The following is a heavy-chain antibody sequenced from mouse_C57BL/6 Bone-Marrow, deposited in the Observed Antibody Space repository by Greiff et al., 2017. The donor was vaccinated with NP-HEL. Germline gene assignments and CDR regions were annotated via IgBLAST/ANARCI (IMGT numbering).Heavy chain of an antibody. Sequence: QVQLKQPGAELVMPGASVKLSCKASGYTFTSYWMHWVKPRPGQGLEWIGEIDPSDCHTNYNQKFKGKSTLTVDKSSNTACMQIISRRSEYSAVYYCSNSNFFAYWGQGTMVTVSA. CDR1: GYTFTSYW. CDR3: SNSNFFAY. D-gene: IGHD2-5*01. V-gene: IGHV1-69*01. J-gene: IGHJ3*01. CDR2: IDPSDCHT.